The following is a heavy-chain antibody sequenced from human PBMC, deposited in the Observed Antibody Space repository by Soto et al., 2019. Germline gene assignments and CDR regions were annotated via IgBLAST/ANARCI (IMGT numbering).Heavy chain of an antibody. D-gene: IGHD5-18*01. V-gene: IGHV4-39*07. J-gene: IGHJ5*02. CDR3: AGLHTSMVAGIWFDP. CDR1: GYSVSSSDYY. CDR2: MLYSGLT. Sequence: SETLSLTCSVSGYSVSSSDYYWAWIRQPPGKGLEWIGSMLYSGLTYYNPSLKSRVTLSVDTSKNQFSVRLNSVTAADTAVFYCAGLHTSMVAGIWFDPWGQGTLVTVSS.